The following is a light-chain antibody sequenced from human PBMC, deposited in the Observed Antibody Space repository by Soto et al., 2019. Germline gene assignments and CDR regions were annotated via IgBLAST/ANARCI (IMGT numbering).Light chain of an antibody. V-gene: IGLV2-8*01. J-gene: IGLJ1*01. Sequence: QSVLTQPPSASGSPGQSVTISCTGTSSDVGAYDYVSWYQQHPGKAPKLMIYEINERPSGVPDRFSGSKSGNTASLTVSGLQAEDEADYYCSSFAGSNNFPYVFGTGTKLTVL. CDR2: EIN. CDR1: SSDVGAYDY. CDR3: SSFAGSNNFPYV.